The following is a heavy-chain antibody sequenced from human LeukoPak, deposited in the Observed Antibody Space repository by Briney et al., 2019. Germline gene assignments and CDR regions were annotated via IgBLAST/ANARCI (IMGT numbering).Heavy chain of an antibody. Sequence: ASVKVSCKASGYSFTGYYLHWVRQAPGQGLEWMGWINPNNGGTNYAQKFQGRVTMTRDTFISTAYMELSRLRSDDTVIYYCAKIVGDILTGYYREFDPWGQGTLVTVSS. D-gene: IGHD3-9*01. CDR1: GYSFTGYY. CDR2: INPNNGGT. CDR3: AKIVGDILTGYYREFDP. V-gene: IGHV1-2*02. J-gene: IGHJ5*02.